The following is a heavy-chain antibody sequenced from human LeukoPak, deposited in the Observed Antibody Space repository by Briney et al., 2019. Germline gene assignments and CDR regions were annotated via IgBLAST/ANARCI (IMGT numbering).Heavy chain of an antibody. Sequence: ASVKVSCKVSGYTLTELSMHWVRQAPGKGLEWMGGFDPEDGETIYAQKFQGRVTMTEDTSTDTAYMELSSLRSEDTAVYYCARAVGADFWSGYCWWGQGTLVTVSS. CDR2: FDPEDGET. V-gene: IGHV1-24*01. J-gene: IGHJ4*02. CDR3: ARAVGADFWSGYCW. D-gene: IGHD3-3*01. CDR1: GYTLTELS.